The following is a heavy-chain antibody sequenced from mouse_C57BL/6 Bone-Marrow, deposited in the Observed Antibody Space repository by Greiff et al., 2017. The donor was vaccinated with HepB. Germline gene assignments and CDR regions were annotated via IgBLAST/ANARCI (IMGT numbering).Heavy chain of an antibody. CDR2: IYPGDGDT. D-gene: IGHD2-4*01. CDR1: GYAFSSYW. CDR3: ARPFYDYDGPWFAY. J-gene: IGHJ3*01. Sequence: VHLVESGAELVKPGASVKISCKASGYAFSSYWMNWVKQRPGKGLEWIGQIYPGDGDTNYNGKFKGKATLTADKSSSTAYMQLSSLTSEDSAVYFCARPFYDYDGPWFAYWGQGTLVTVSA. V-gene: IGHV1-80*01.